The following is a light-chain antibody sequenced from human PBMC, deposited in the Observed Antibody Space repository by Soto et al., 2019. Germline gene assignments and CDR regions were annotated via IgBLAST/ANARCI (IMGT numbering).Light chain of an antibody. Sequence: DIQLTQSPSFLSASVGDRVTITCRASQGISSYLAWYQQKPGKAPKLLIYAASTLQSGVPSRFSGSGSGTEFTLTISRLQPEDFATYCCQQLNSYPRTFGQGTKLEIK. J-gene: IGKJ2*01. CDR1: QGISSY. CDR3: QQLNSYPRT. V-gene: IGKV1-9*01. CDR2: AAS.